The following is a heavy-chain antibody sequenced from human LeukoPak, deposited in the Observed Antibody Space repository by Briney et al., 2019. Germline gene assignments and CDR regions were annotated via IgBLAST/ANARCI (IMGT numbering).Heavy chain of an antibody. Sequence: SETLSLTCTVSGDSISSGSYYWSWIRQPAGKGLEWIGRIYTSGSTNYNPSLKSRVTISVDTSKNQFSLKLSSVTAADTAVYYCARDLSYYYDSSGYLAFDIWGQGTMVTVSS. V-gene: IGHV4-61*02. D-gene: IGHD3-22*01. CDR2: IYTSGST. J-gene: IGHJ3*02. CDR3: ARDLSYYYDSSGYLAFDI. CDR1: GDSISSGSYY.